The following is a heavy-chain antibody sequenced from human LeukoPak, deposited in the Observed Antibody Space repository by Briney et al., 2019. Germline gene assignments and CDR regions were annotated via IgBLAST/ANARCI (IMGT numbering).Heavy chain of an antibody. CDR3: XXXXXDTSMHV. J-gene: IGHJ4*02. V-gene: IGHV3-23*01. Sequence: GGSLRLSCAASGFTFSSYAMSWVRQAPGKGLEWVSAISGSGGSTYYADSVKGRFTISRDNSKNTLYLQMNSLRVEDTAVYYCXXXXXDTSMHVWGQGTLVTVSS. D-gene: IGHD5-18*01. CDR2: ISGSGGST. CDR1: GFTFSSYA.